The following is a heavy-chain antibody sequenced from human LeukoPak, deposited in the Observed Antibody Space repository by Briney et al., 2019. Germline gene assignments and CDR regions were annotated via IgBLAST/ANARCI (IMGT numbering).Heavy chain of an antibody. V-gene: IGHV3-23*01. CDR1: GFTFSNYA. CDR2: ISGRP. J-gene: IGHJ4*02. CDR3: AKALDYWNFDY. Sequence: GGSLRLSCAASGFTFSNYALSWVRQAPGKGLEWVSAISGRPSYADSVKGRFTISRDNSKNTLYLQVNSLRAEDTAVYYCAKALDYWNFDYWGQGTLVTVSS. D-gene: IGHD2/OR15-2a*01.